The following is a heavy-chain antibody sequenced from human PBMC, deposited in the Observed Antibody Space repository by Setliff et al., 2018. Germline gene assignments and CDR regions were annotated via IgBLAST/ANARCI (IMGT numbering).Heavy chain of an antibody. CDR1: GGSISSSRYC. J-gene: IGHJ6*02. V-gene: IGHV4-39*01. CDR3: ARAAGYSSSWYHYYYGMDV. D-gene: IGHD6-13*01. Sequence: SQTLSLTCTVSGGSISSSRYCWGWIRQPPGKGLEWIGSIYYSGSTYYNPSLKSRVTISVDTSKNQFSLKLSSVTAADTAVYYCARAAGYSSSWYHYYYGMDVWGQGTTVTVSS. CDR2: IYYSGST.